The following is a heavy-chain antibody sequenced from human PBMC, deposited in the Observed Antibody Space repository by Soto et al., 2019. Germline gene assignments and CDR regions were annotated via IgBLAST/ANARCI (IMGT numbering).Heavy chain of an antibody. V-gene: IGHV1-46*04. J-gene: IGHJ4*02. D-gene: IGHD3-22*01. CDR2: INPSGGST. CDR1: GYTFTTYY. CDR3: GRDLADSYDSGSYSSVRGGEAGFAY. Sequence: QVQLVQSGAEVKKPGASVKVSCKASGYTFTTYYIHWVRQAPGQGLEWMGVINPSGGSTTNAKKLKDKATMTGETSPSQVYMELSSLRSEDTAVSYGGRDLADSYDSGSYSSVRGGEAGFAYWGRG.